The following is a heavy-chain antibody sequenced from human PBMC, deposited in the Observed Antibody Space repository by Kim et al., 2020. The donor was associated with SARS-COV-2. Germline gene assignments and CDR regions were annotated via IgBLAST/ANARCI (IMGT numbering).Heavy chain of an antibody. V-gene: IGHV4-59*01. Sequence: SETLSLTCTVSGGSISGYYWSWVRQPPGKGLEWIGYIYYSGRTTYNPCLKSRVTISVDTSKNQFSLKVTSVTSADTAVYYCARGTDTVKVILDYWGQGTLVTVSS. J-gene: IGHJ4*02. D-gene: IGHD5-18*01. CDR2: IYYSGRT. CDR3: ARGTDTVKVILDY. CDR1: GGSISGYY.